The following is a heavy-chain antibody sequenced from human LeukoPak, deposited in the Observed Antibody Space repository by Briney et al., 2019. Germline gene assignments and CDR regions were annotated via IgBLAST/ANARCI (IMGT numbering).Heavy chain of an antibody. CDR1: GYTFTGYY. D-gene: IGHD3-10*01. CDR3: ARTREYCYGSSSHDKFFDQ. Sequence: ASVKVSCKASGYTFTGYYIHWVRQAPGQGLEWMGWINPNNGGANYAQKFQGRVTMTRDTSISTAYMELGRLTSDDTAMYYCARTREYCYGSSSHDKFFDQWGQGTLVTVSS. J-gene: IGHJ4*02. V-gene: IGHV1-2*02. CDR2: INPNNGGA.